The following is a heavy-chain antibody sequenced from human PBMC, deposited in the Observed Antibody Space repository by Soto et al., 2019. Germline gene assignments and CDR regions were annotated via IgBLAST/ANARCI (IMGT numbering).Heavy chain of an antibody. J-gene: IGHJ4*02. V-gene: IGHV1-18*01. CDR2: ISFYNGNT. D-gene: IGHD6-19*01. CDR1: ADTITNYG. CDR3: ASATSIAVAGKES. Sequence: QVQLVQSGGEVRKPGASVKVSCKASADTITNYGISWVRQAPGQGLEWMGWISFYNGNTKYAQNLQGRVTLTTDTSTSTAYMELRSLRSDDTAVYYYASATSIAVAGKESWGQGTLVTVSS.